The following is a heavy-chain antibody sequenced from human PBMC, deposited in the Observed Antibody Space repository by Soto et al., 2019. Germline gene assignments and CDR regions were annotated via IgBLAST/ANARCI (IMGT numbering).Heavy chain of an antibody. J-gene: IGHJ4*02. CDR2: IYHSGSS. Sequence: QVQLQESGPGLVKPSGTLSLTCAVSGGSISSNHWWTWVRQPPGKGLEWIGEIYHSGSSNYNPSLRSPVTISVDNPKNQYSLNLSSVTAADTAVYYCVRKDYYDRRFDSWGQGTLVTVSS. D-gene: IGHD3-22*01. V-gene: IGHV4-4*02. CDR3: VRKDYYDRRFDS. CDR1: GGSISSNHW.